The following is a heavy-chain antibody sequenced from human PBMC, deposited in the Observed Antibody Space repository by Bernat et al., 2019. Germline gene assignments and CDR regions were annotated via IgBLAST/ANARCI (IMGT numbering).Heavy chain of an antibody. Sequence: QVQLQESGPGLVKPSGTLSLTCAVSGGSISSSNWWSWVRQPPGKGLEWIGEIYHSGSTNYNPSLKSRVTISVDKSKNQFSLKLSSVTAADTAVYCCSREAHEYSYGQCDAFDIWGQGTMVTVSS. J-gene: IGHJ3*02. CDR2: IYHSGST. CDR1: GGSISSSNW. CDR3: SREAHEYSYGQCDAFDI. D-gene: IGHD5-18*01. V-gene: IGHV4-4*01.